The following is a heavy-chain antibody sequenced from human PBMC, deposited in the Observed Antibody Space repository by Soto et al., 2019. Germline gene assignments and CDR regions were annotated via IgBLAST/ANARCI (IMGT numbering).Heavy chain of an antibody. V-gene: IGHV1-18*01. D-gene: IGHD5-18*01. CDR2: ISAYNGNT. CDR3: AKAGGRGYSYGYFDY. CDR1: GYTFTSYG. Sequence: ASVKVSCKASGYTFTSYGISWVRQAPGQGLEWMGWISAYNGNTNYAQKLQGRVTMTTDTSTSTAYMELRSLRSDDTAVYYCAKAGGRGYSYGYFDYWGQGTLVTVS. J-gene: IGHJ4*02.